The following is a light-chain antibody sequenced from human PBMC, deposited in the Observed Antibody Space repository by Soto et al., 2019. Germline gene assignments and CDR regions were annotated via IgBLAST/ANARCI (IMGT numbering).Light chain of an antibody. CDR3: SSYRSTRV. CDR1: SSDVGDYKY. Sequence: QSALTQPASVSGSPGQSITISCTGTSSDVGDYKYVSWYQQHPGKAPKLMIFEVSNRTSGVSNRFSGSKSGNTASLTISGIQAEDEADYYCSSYRSTRVVVGGTKLTVL. J-gene: IGLJ2*01. V-gene: IGLV2-14*03. CDR2: EVS.